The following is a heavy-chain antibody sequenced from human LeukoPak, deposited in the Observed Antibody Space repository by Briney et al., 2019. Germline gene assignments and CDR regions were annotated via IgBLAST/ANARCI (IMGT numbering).Heavy chain of an antibody. D-gene: IGHD2-15*01. CDR1: GGSISSDDYY. Sequence: SETLSLTCTVSGGSISSDDYYWSWIRQPPGKGLEWIGYISYTGRTYDTPSLRSRVSISIDTSKKHFSLNLRSVTAADTAVYYCARDLVSGPSRGLDVWGQGTTVTVSS. J-gene: IGHJ6*02. V-gene: IGHV4-30-4*01. CDR2: ISYTGRT. CDR3: ARDLVSGPSRGLDV.